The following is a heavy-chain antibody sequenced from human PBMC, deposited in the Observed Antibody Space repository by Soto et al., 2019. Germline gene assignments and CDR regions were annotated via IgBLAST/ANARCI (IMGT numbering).Heavy chain of an antibody. D-gene: IGHD3-3*01. CDR3: VKDLDFWSGYYELEYYFDY. V-gene: IGHV1-24*01. CDR2: FDPEDGET. CDR1: GYTLTELS. J-gene: IGHJ4*02. Sequence: ASVKVSCKVSGYTLTELSMHWVRQAPGKGLEWMGGFDPEDGETIYAQKFQGRVTMTEDTSTDTAYMELSSLRAEDTAVYYCVKDLDFWSGYYELEYYFDYWGQGTLVTVSS.